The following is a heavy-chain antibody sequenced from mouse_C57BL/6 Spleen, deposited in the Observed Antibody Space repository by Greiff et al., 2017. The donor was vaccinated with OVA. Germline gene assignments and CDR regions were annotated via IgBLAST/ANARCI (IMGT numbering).Heavy chain of an antibody. CDR3: TRDGRSPY. D-gene: IGHD2-3*01. V-gene: IGHV14-4*01. CDR2: IDPENGDT. Sequence: SGAELVRPGASVKLSCTASGFNIKDDYMHWVKQRPEQGLEWIGWIDPENGDTDYDSKFQGKATITADTASNTAYLQLSSLTSEDTAVCYCTRDGRSPYWGQGTPLTVSS. J-gene: IGHJ2*01. CDR1: GFNIKDDY.